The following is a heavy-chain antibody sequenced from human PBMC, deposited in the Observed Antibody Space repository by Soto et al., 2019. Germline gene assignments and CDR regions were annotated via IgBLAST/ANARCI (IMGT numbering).Heavy chain of an antibody. CDR2: INHSGST. V-gene: IGHV4-34*01. D-gene: IGHD3-10*01. Sequence: SATLSLTCAVYGGSFSCYYWSWIRQPPGKGLEWIVEINHSGSTNYNPSLKSRVTISVDTSKNQFSLKLSSVTAADTAVYYCARAAGPGELYYYYYYCMDVWGQGTTVT. J-gene: IGHJ6*02. CDR3: ARAAGPGELYYYYYYCMDV. CDR1: GGSFSCYY.